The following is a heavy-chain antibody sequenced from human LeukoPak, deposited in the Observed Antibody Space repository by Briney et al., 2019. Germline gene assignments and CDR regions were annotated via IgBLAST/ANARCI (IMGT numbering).Heavy chain of an antibody. CDR1: GGSISSSSYY. V-gene: IGHV4-39*07. Sequence: SETLSLTCTVSGGSISSSSYYWGWIRQPPVKGLEWIGSMYYSGSTNYNPSLKSRVTISVDKSKNQFSLKLSSVTAADTAVYYCARYRGANGYYFDYWGQGTLVTVSS. CDR2: MYYSGST. J-gene: IGHJ4*02. D-gene: IGHD3-10*01. CDR3: ARYRGANGYYFDY.